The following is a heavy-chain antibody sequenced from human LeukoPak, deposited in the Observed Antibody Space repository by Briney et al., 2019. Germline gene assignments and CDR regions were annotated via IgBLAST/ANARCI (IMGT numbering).Heavy chain of an antibody. CDR2: ISYDGSNK. CDR3: ARDAYYYDSSGYYFDFDY. Sequence: WGSLRLSCAASGFTFSSYAMHWVRQAPGKGLEWVAVISYDGSNKYYADSVKGRFTNSRDNSKNTLYLQMNSLRAEDTAVYYCARDAYYYDSSGYYFDFDYWGQGTLV. V-gene: IGHV3-30-3*01. CDR1: GFTFSSYA. J-gene: IGHJ4*02. D-gene: IGHD3-22*01.